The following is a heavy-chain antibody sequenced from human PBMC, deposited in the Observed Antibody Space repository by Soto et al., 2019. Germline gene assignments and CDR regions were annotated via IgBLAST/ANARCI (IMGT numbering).Heavy chain of an antibody. J-gene: IGHJ5*02. CDR1: GFSLSTSGVG. V-gene: IGHV2-5*02. CDR2: IYWDDDK. CDR3: AHSLIGYYYDSSGSNWFDP. Sequence: VSGPTLVNPTQTLTLTCTFSGFSLSTSGVGVGWIRQPPGKALEWLALIYWDDDKRYSPSLKSRLTITKDTSKNQVVLTMTNMDPVDTATYYCAHSLIGYYYDSSGSNWFDPWGQGTLVTVPQ. D-gene: IGHD3-22*01.